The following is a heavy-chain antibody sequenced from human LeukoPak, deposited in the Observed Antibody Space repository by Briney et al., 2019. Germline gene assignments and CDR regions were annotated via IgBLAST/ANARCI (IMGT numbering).Heavy chain of an antibody. D-gene: IGHD2-21*02. J-gene: IGHJ4*02. V-gene: IGHV3-23*01. CDR3: ARSTYCGGDCYPALGY. Sequence: GGSLRLSCAASGFTFSSYAMSWVRQAPGKGLEWVSGISGSGGSTYYADSVKGRFTISRDNSKNTLYLQMNSLRAEDTAVYYCARSTYCGGDCYPALGYWGQGTLVTVSS. CDR2: ISGSGGST. CDR1: GFTFSSYA.